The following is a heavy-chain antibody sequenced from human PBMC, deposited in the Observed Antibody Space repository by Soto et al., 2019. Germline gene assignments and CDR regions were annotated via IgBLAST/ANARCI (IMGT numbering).Heavy chain of an antibody. D-gene: IGHD3-3*01. J-gene: IGHJ6*02. Sequence: PGGSMRLSCAASGFTFSICAMGWFRQAPGKGLEWIGRIKSKTDGGTTDYAAPVKGRFTISRDDSKNTLYLQMNSLKTEDTAVYYCTTLSITIFGVVLMDVWGQGTTVTVSS. CDR1: GFTFSICA. V-gene: IGHV3-15*01. CDR3: TTLSITIFGVVLMDV. CDR2: IKSKTDGGTT.